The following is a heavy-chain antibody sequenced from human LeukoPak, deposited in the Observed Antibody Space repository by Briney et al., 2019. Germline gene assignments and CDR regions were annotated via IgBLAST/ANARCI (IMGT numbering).Heavy chain of an antibody. J-gene: IGHJ3*02. CDR2: IYYSGST. CDR3: ARTEPEYAHGNAFDI. V-gene: IGHV4-59*01. CDR1: GGSISSYY. D-gene: IGHD1-14*01. Sequence: MSSETLSLTCTVSGGSISSYYWSWIRQPPGKGLEWIGYIYYSGSTNYNPSLKSRVTISVDTSKNQFSLKLSSVTAADTAVYYCARTEPEYAHGNAFDIWGQGTMVTVSS.